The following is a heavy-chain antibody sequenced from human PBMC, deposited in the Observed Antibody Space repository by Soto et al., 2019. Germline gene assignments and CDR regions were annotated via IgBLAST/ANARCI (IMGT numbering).Heavy chain of an antibody. D-gene: IGHD3-22*01. V-gene: IGHV3-48*02. Sequence: PGGSLRLSCAASGFTFSSYSMNWVRQAPGKGLEWVSYISSSSSTIYYADSVKGRFTISRDNAKNSLYLQMNSLRDEDTAVYYCARVPAYYYDSSGLGMDVWGQGTTVTVSS. CDR2: ISSSSSTI. CDR3: ARVPAYYYDSSGLGMDV. J-gene: IGHJ6*02. CDR1: GFTFSSYS.